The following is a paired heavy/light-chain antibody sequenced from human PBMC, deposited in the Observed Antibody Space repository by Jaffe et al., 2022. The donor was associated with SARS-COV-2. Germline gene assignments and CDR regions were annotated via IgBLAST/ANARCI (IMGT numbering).Heavy chain of an antibody. J-gene: IGHJ4*02. CDR2: ISSISNYI. D-gene: IGHD6-19*01. CDR1: GFTFSDYS. V-gene: IGHV3-21*01. CDR3: ARSPRWDSSGWHGFDY. Sequence: EVQLVESGGGLVKPGGSLRLSCAASGFTFSDYSMNWVRQAPGKGLEWVSCISSISNYIYYADSVKGRFTISRDNAKNSLYLQMDSLRAEDTAVYYCARSPRWDSSGWHGFDYWGQGTLVIVSS.
Light chain of an antibody. Sequence: DIQMTQSPSSLSASVGDRVTITCRASQSISRYLNWYQQKPGKAPKLLIYAASSLQSGVPSRFSGSGSGTDFTLTISSLQPEDFATYYCQQSYSTPMVTFGPGTKVDIK. CDR2: AAS. CDR1: QSISRY. CDR3: QQSYSTPMVT. J-gene: IGKJ3*01. V-gene: IGKV1-39*01.